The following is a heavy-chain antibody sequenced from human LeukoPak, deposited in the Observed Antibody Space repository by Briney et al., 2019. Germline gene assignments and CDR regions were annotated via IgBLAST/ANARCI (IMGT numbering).Heavy chain of an antibody. CDR3: ARSGSGSYLHFDY. D-gene: IGHD3-10*01. J-gene: IGHJ4*02. Sequence: RASVKVSCKASGGTFSSYAISWVRQAPGQGLEWMGRIIPILGIANYAQKFQGRVTITADKSTSTAYMELSSLRSEDTAVYYCARSGSGSYLHFDYWGQGTLVTVSS. CDR1: GGTFSSYA. V-gene: IGHV1-69*04. CDR2: IIPILGIA.